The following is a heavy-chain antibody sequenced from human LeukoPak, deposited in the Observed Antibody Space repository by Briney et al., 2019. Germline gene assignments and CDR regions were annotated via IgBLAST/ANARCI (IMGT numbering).Heavy chain of an antibody. V-gene: IGHV1-2*02. J-gene: IGHJ5*02. CDR2: INPNSGGT. Sequence: ASVKVSCKASGYTFTGYYMHWVRQAPGQGLEWMGWINPNSGGTNYAQKFQGRVTITRDTSISTAYMELSRLRSDDTAVYYCARVGYCSSTSCYTWFDPWGQGTLVTVSS. CDR1: GYTFTGYY. D-gene: IGHD2-2*02. CDR3: ARVGYCSSTSCYTWFDP.